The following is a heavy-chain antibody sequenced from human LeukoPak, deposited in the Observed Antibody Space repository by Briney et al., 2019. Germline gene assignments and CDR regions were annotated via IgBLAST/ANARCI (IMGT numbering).Heavy chain of an antibody. CDR2: ITSSSTYI. CDR3: ARDGYSSSSLDY. Sequence: SGGSLRLSCVVSGFIFSSYSINWVRQAPGKGLEWVSSITSSSTYIYYADSVKGRFTISRDNAKNSLYLQMDSLRAEDTAVYYCARDGYSSSSLDYWGPGTLVIVSS. V-gene: IGHV3-21*01. J-gene: IGHJ4*02. D-gene: IGHD6-19*01. CDR1: GFIFSSYS.